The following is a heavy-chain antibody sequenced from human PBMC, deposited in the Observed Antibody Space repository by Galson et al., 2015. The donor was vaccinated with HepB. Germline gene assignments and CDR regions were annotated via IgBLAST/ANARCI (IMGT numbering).Heavy chain of an antibody. Sequence: SVKVSCKASEFDFNKYGLSWVRQAPGQGLEWMGWVSGYDGSANYAPKFQGRVTMTTEKSTGTAYMEMRSLRSDDTAVYYCARDSRLELHLNNYYSYGMDVCGEGTAVTVSA. V-gene: IGHV1-18*01. D-gene: IGHD1-7*01. J-gene: IGHJ6*04. CDR3: ARDSRLELHLNNYYSYGMDV. CDR2: VSGYDGSA. CDR1: EFDFNKYG.